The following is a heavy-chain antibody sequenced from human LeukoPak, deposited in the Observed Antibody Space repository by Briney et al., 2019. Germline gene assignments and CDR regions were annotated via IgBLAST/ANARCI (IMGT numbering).Heavy chain of an antibody. Sequence: GGSLRLSCVASGFTFSSYWMHWVRQDPRKGLEWVSGISWNSGSIGYADSVKGRFTISTDNAKKTLYLQMNSLRVEDTAVYYCLTVVETTIAAFDIWGQGTMVTVSS. CDR2: ISWNSGSI. V-gene: IGHV3-74*01. J-gene: IGHJ3*02. CDR1: GFTFSSYW. D-gene: IGHD1-26*01. CDR3: LTVVETTIAAFDI.